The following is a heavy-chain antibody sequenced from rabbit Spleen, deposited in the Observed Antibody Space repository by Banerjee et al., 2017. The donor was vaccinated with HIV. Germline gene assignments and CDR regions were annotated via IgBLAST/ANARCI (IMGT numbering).Heavy chain of an antibody. CDR3: ARDLAGVIGWNFYL. Sequence: QEQLEESGGGLVKPGGTLTLTCKASGIDFSNYYYMYWVRQAPGKGLECIACIYGGVIGSTYYATWAKGRFTISKTSSTTVTLQMTSLTAADTATYFCARDLAGVIGWNFYLWGPGTLVTVS. D-gene: IGHD4-1*01. CDR1: GIDFSNYYY. V-gene: IGHV1S45*01. J-gene: IGHJ4*01. CDR2: IYGGVIGST.